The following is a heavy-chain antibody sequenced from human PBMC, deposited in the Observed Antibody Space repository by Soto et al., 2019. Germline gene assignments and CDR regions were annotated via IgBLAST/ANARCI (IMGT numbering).Heavy chain of an antibody. CDR1: GGSISSSSYY. D-gene: IGHD2-15*01. CDR3: ARSLPYCSGGSCYLWRDFDY. CDR2: IYYSGST. V-gene: IGHV4-39*01. J-gene: IGHJ4*02. Sequence: SETLSLTCTVSGGSISSSSYYWGWIRQPPGKGLEWIGSIYYSGSTYYNPSLKSRVTISVDTSKNQFSLKLSSVTAADTAVYYCARSLPYCSGGSCYLWRDFDYWGQGTLVTVSS.